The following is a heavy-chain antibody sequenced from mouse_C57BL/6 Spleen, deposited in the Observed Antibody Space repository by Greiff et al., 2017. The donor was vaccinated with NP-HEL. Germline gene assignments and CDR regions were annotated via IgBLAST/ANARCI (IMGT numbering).Heavy chain of an antibody. CDR1: GFTFSDYG. CDR2: ISSGSSTI. J-gene: IGHJ1*03. Sequence: EVQLVESGGGLVKPGGSLKLSCAASGFTFSDYGMHWVRQAPEKGLEWVAYISSGSSTIYYADTVKGRFTISRDNAKNTLFLQMTSLRSEDTAMYYCARSSPYWYFDVWGTGTTVTVSS. CDR3: ARSSPYWYFDV. D-gene: IGHD1-1*01. V-gene: IGHV5-17*01.